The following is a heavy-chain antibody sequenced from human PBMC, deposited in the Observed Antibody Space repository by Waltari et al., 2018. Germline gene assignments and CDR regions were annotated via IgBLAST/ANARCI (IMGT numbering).Heavy chain of an antibody. V-gene: IGHV1-24*01. CDR2: FGPEEGET. J-gene: IGHJ5*02. D-gene: IGHD2-2*01. CDR3: ATLVVPAAKVWGIDNNWFDP. CDR1: GYTLTELS. Sequence: QVQLVQSGAEVKKPGASVKVSCKVSGYTLTELSMHWVRQAPGKGLEWRGGFGPEEGETIYAQKFEGRVTMTEDKSTDTAYMELSSLRAEDTAVYYCATLVVPAAKVWGIDNNWFDPWGQGTLVTVSS.